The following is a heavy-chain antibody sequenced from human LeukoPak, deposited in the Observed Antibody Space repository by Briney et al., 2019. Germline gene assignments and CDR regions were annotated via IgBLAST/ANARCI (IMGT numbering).Heavy chain of an antibody. J-gene: IGHJ4*02. D-gene: IGHD5-18*01. CDR2: IYTSGST. CDR1: GASISTYH. Sequence: LETLSLTCTVSGASISTYHWSWIRQPAGKGLEWIGRIYTSGSTNYSPSLKSRVTMSVDSSKNQLSLKLSSVTAADTAVYYCATVGGYSYGLHYWGQGILVTVSS. CDR3: ATVGGYSYGLHY. V-gene: IGHV4-4*07.